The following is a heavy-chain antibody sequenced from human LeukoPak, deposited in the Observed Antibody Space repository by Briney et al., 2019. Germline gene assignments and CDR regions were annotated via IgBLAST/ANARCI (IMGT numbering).Heavy chain of an antibody. CDR1: GGSISSSSFY. V-gene: IGHV4-39*01. J-gene: IGHJ4*02. Sequence: SETLSLTCTVSGGSISSSSFYWGWIRQPPGKGLEWIGNIYYSGSTYNNPSLKSRVTISVDTSKNQFSLKLSSVTAADTAMYYCARLVWFEDRYFDYWGQGTLVTVSS. D-gene: IGHD3-10*01. CDR3: ARLVWFEDRYFDY. CDR2: IYYSGST.